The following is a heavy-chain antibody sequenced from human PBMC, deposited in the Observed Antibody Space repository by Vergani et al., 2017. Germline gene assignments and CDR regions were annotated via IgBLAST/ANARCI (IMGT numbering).Heavy chain of an antibody. CDR2: ISGPGLST. D-gene: IGHD2/OR15-2a*01. CDR1: GFTFSACP. Sequence: EVQLLQSGGGVIQPGGSVRLSCAASGFTFSACPMTWVRQAPGRGLAWVSSISGPGLSTYYADSVKGRFSISRDNSKNTVFLQMHSLRAEDTAIYYCVKEKIDLGSYFFDSWGHGILVTVSS. J-gene: IGHJ4*01. CDR3: VKEKIDLGSYFFDS. V-gene: IGHV3-23*01.